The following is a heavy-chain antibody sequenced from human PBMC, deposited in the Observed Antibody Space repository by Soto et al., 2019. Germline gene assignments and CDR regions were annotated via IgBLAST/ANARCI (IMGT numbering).Heavy chain of an antibody. Sequence: PSETLSLTCAVSGGPIGSYYWSWIRQFPGKGLEWIGNIYFSGSTTYNPSLKSRVTISVDTSNNKFSLSLNSVTAADTAVYYCARQALRADFGFDYWGQGTLVTVS. D-gene: IGHD2-21*01. CDR3: ARQALRADFGFDY. J-gene: IGHJ4*02. V-gene: IGHV4-59*01. CDR2: IYFSGST. CDR1: GGPIGSYY.